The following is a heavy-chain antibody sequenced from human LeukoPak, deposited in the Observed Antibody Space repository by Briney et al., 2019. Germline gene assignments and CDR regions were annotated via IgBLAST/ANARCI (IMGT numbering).Heavy chain of an antibody. CDR1: GGSFSGYY. J-gene: IGHJ4*02. V-gene: IGHV4-34*01. CDR2: INHSGST. D-gene: IGHD2-2*02. Sequence: PSETLSLTCAVHGGSFSGYYWSWIRQPPGKGLEWIGEINHSGSTNYNPSLKSRVTISVDTSKNQFSLKLSSVTAADTAVYYCARRRYCSSTSCYKGYYFDYWGQGTLVTVSS. CDR3: ARRRYCSSTSCYKGYYFDY.